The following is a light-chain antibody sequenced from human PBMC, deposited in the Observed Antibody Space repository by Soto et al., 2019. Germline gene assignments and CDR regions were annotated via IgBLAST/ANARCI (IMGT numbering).Light chain of an antibody. V-gene: IGLV8-61*01. CDR2: STS. CDR3: VLYMGSGISV. Sequence: QTVVTQEPSFSVSPVGTVTLTCGLSSGSVSASYYPSWYQQTPGQAPRTLIYSTSTRSSGVPDRFSGSILGNKAALTITGAQADDESDYYCVLYMGSGISVFGGGTKLTVL. CDR1: SGSVSASYY. J-gene: IGLJ2*01.